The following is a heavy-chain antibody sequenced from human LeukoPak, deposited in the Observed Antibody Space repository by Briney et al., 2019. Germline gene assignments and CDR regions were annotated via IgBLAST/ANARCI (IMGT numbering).Heavy chain of an antibody. D-gene: IGHD2-2*01. CDR3: ARVKISSIVVVPAALDNYYYYMDV. CDR1: GYTFTSYG. Sequence: ASVKVSCKASGYTFTSYGINWVRQAPGQGLEWVGWISPYNGNTNSAQKLQGRVTMTTDTSTTTAYMELSSLRSEDTAVYYCARVKISSIVVVPAALDNYYYYMDVWGKGTTVTVSS. V-gene: IGHV1-18*01. CDR2: ISPYNGNT. J-gene: IGHJ6*03.